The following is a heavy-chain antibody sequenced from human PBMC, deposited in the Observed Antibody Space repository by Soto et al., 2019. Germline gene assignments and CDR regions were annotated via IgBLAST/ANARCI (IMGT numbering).Heavy chain of an antibody. CDR2: MNPKTGDT. CDR3: ARGAAFDI. J-gene: IGHJ3*02. V-gene: IGHV1-8*01. Sequence: QVQLVQSGAEVKKPGASVKVSCRTSGYTFASNDISWVRQATGQGLEWLGCMNPKTGDTGNAQKFQGRITLNMNTSINTVYMDLTSLTSEDTAVYYCARGAAFDIWGQGTVVTVSS. CDR1: GYTFASND.